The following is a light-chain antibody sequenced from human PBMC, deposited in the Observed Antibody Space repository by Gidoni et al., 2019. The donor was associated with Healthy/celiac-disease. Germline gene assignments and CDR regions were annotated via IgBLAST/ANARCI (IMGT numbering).Light chain of an antibody. CDR2: AAS. J-gene: IGKJ1*01. CDR3: QQYGSSQT. CDR1: QSVSSSS. Sequence: ETVLTQSPGTLSLSPGERATLSCRASQSVSSSSLAWYQQKPGQAPRLLIYAASSRATGIPDRFSGSGSGTDFTLTISRLEPEDFAVYYCQQYGSSQTFXQXTKVEIK. V-gene: IGKV3-20*01.